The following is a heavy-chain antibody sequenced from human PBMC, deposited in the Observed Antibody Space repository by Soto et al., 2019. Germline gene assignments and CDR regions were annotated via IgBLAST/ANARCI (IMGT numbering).Heavy chain of an antibody. V-gene: IGHV4-61*08. D-gene: IGHD1-1*01. J-gene: IGHJ3*02. CDR2: VYYSGST. CDR3: ARSTVQDGFDI. CDR1: GDSVSSGAYY. Sequence: SETLSLTCSVSGDSVSSGAYYWSWIRQPPGKGLEWIGYVYYSGSTSYNPSLETGVTISVDTSKNQFSLKLTSVTPEDTAVYYCARSTVQDGFDIWGQGTMVTVSS.